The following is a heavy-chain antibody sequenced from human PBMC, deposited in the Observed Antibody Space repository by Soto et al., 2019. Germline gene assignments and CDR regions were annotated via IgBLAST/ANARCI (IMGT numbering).Heavy chain of an antibody. CDR3: ARVSYSSGWYNAFDI. Sequence: QVQLVESGGGLVKPGGSLRLSCTASGLTFSDYYMSWLRQAPGRGMEWVSYIRSSSSYTKYADSVKGRFTISRDNAKNALELQIDSLSAEDTAMYYCARVSYSSGWYNAFDIWGQGTMVPVSS. V-gene: IGHV3-11*05. J-gene: IGHJ3*02. CDR1: GLTFSDYY. D-gene: IGHD6-19*01. CDR2: IRSSSSYT.